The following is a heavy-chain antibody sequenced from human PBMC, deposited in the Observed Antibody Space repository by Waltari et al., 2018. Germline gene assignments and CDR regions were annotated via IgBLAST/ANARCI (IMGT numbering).Heavy chain of an antibody. D-gene: IGHD6-13*01. CDR2: ISLDGVNK. Sequence: QVQLVESGGGVVQPGRSLRLSCAASGFTFSNPSSPWVRQAPGKGLEWVAVISLDGVNKDYGDSVKGRFTISRDNSKNTLYLQMNSLRAEDTAVYYCAKDTAAAPAYYYYKDVWGKGTTVTISS. V-gene: IGHV3-30*18. J-gene: IGHJ6*03. CDR3: AKDTAAAPAYYYYKDV. CDR1: GFTFSNPS.